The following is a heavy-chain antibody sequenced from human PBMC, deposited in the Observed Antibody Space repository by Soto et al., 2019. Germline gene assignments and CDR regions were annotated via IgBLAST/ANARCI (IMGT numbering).Heavy chain of an antibody. CDR3: ARHRVDIVLMVYANNWFDP. CDR1: GYTFTSYG. V-gene: IGHV1-18*01. J-gene: IGHJ5*02. D-gene: IGHD2-8*01. CDR2: ISAYNGNT. Sequence: ASVKVSCKASGYTFTSYGISWVRQAPGQGLEWMGWISAYNGNTNYAQKLQGRVTMTTDTSTSTAYMELRSLRSDDTAVYYCARHRVDIVLMVYANNWFDPWGQGTLVTVSS.